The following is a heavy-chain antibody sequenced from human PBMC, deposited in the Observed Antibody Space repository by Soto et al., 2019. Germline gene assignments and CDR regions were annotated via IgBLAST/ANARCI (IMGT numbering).Heavy chain of an antibody. J-gene: IGHJ4*02. D-gene: IGHD3-3*01. Sequence: SQTLPLPSTVYGGSFRGYYWSRIRQPPGKGLEWIGDINHSGSTNYNPSLKSRVTISVDTSKNQFSLKLSSVTAADTAVYYCARIPSHARSGIDYWGQGTLVTVSS. CDR1: GGSFRGYY. CDR2: INHSGST. V-gene: IGHV4-34*01. CDR3: ARIPSHARSGIDY.